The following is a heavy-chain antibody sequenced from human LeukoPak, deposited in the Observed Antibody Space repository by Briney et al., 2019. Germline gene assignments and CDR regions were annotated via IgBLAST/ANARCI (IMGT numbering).Heavy chain of an antibody. J-gene: IGHJ6*02. CDR3: ARDPSQQLADGTTTVRYGMDV. Sequence: HPGGSLRLSCAASGFTFSSYAMHWVRQAPGKGLEWVAVISYDGSNKYYADSVKGRFTISRDNSKNTLYPQMNSLRAEDTAVYYCARDPSQQLADGTTTVRYGMDVWGQGTTVTVSS. CDR2: ISYDGSNK. D-gene: IGHD6-13*01. CDR1: GFTFSSYA. V-gene: IGHV3-30-3*01.